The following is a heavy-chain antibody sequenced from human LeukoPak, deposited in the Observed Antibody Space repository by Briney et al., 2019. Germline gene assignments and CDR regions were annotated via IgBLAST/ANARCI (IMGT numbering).Heavy chain of an antibody. CDR1: GGSISSYY. V-gene: IGHV4-34*01. CDR3: ARGFYYGSGSRVRQPPVH. J-gene: IGHJ4*02. Sequence: PSETLSLTCTVSGGSISSYYWSWIRQPPGKGLEWIGEINHSGSTNYNPSLKSRVTISVDTSKNQFSLKLSSVTAADTAVYYCARGFYYGSGSRVRQPPVHWGQGTLVTVSS. D-gene: IGHD3-10*01. CDR2: INHSGST.